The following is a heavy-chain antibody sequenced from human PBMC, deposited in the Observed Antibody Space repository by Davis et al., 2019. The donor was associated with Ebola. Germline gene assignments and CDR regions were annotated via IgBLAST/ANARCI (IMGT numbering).Heavy chain of an antibody. J-gene: IGHJ5*02. D-gene: IGHD6-19*01. CDR2: IYPGDSDT. CDR1: GYSFTSYW. CDR3: ARPSVDSSGWYDWFDP. V-gene: IGHV5-51*01. Sequence: GESLKISCKGSGYSFTSYWIGWVRQMPGKGLEWMGIIYPGDSDTRYSPSFQGQVTISADKSISTAYLQWSSLKASDTAMYYCARPSVDSSGWYDWFDPWGQGTLVTVSS.